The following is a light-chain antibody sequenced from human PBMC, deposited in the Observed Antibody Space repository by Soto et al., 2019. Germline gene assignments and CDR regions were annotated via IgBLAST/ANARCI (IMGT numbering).Light chain of an antibody. V-gene: IGLV1-40*01. Sequence: QSGPTAPPPVFGAPGPRVTISCTGGSSNIGAGHDVHWYRQLPGTAPKLLIYGNNNRPSGVPDRFSGSKSGTSASLAITGLQAEDEADYYCQSYDSSLSGYVFATGTKVTVL. CDR3: QSYDSSLSGYV. CDR1: SSNIGAGHD. CDR2: GNN. J-gene: IGLJ1*01.